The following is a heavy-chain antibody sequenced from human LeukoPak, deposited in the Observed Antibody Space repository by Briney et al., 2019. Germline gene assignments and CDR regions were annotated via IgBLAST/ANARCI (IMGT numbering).Heavy chain of an antibody. V-gene: IGHV4-59*08. CDR2: IYSSGST. J-gene: IGHJ5*02. CDR3: VRRNYYGLERPGNWFDP. D-gene: IGHD3-10*01. Sequence: SETLSLTCAVYGGSFSGCYWSWIRQPPGKGLEWIGYIYSSGSTIYNPSLKYRVTISVDTSKNQFSLNLSSVSAADTAVYYCVRRNYYGLERPGNWFDPWGQGTLVTVSS. CDR1: GGSFSGCY.